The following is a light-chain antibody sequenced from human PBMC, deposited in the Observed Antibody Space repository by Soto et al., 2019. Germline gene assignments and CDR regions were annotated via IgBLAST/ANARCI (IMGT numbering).Light chain of an antibody. CDR2: DAS. V-gene: IGKV3-15*01. Sequence: ETVMTQSRATLSASPGERAPLSCRASQSVNTNLAWYQQKPGQAPRLLIYDASTRATGIPASFSGSGSGTEFTLTIRSLQSEDSAVYYCQQYNSWPYTFGQGTKVDIK. CDR3: QQYNSWPYT. CDR1: QSVNTN. J-gene: IGKJ2*01.